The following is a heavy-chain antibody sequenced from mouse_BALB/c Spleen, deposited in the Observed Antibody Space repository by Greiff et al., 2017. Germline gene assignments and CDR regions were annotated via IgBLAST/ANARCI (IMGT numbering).Heavy chain of an antibody. CDR1: GYSITSDYA. V-gene: IGHV3-2*02. CDR2: ISYSGST. J-gene: IGHJ3*01. D-gene: IGHD1-1*01. CDR3: ADGSSYPFAY. Sequence: DVQLQESGPGLVKPSQSLSLTCTVTGYSITSDYAWNWIRQFPGNKLEWMGYISYSGSTSYNPSLKSRISITRDTSKNQFFLQLNSVTTEDTATYYCADGSSYPFAYWGQGTLVTVSA.